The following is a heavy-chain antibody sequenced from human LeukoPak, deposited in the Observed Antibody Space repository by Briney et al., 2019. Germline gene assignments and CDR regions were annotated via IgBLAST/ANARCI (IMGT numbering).Heavy chain of an antibody. Sequence: SVTVSCKASGFTFARSAVQWVRQARGQRPEWIGWIVIANGNTNYAQKFQERLTITRDVSTSTAYMELSSLRSEDTAVYYCAAEDDFLAGYYDFDYWGQGTVVTVSS. D-gene: IGHD3-9*01. CDR2: IVIANGNT. CDR1: GFTFARSA. J-gene: IGHJ4*02. CDR3: AAEDDFLAGYYDFDY. V-gene: IGHV1-58*01.